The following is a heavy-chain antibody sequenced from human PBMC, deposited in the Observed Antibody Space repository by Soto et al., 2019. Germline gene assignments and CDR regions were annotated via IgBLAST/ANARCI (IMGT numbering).Heavy chain of an antibody. J-gene: IGHJ4*02. CDR1: GYTFISYS. Sequence: QVQLVQSGGEVKKPGVSVNISCKATGYTFISYSITWVRQAPGQGLEWMGWISTYNGNTKYAQSLQGRVTLTRDTSTNTAFMEIRRLRSDDTAIYYCAREGAHSTGWYDYFDQWGQGTLVAVSS. V-gene: IGHV1-18*04. CDR2: ISTYNGNT. D-gene: IGHD6-13*01. CDR3: AREGAHSTGWYDYFDQ.